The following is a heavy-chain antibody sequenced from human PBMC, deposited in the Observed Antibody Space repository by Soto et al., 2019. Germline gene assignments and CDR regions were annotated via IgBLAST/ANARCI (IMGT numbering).Heavy chain of an antibody. CDR1: GLTFSTYA. Sequence: EVHLLESGGDLVQPGGSLRLSCTASGLTFSTYAMSWVRQAPGKGLEWVSAIGGSGTGGRTYYADSVKGRFTISRDNSKNTVYLQMNSLRADDTAVYYWAKSPGGLDGYNSDYYGMDVWDQGTTVTVSS. D-gene: IGHD5-12*01. V-gene: IGHV3-23*01. J-gene: IGHJ6*02. CDR3: AKSPGGLDGYNSDYYGMDV. CDR2: IGGSGTGGRT.